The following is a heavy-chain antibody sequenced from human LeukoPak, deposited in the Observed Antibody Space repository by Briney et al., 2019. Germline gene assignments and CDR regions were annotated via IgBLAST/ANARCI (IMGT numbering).Heavy chain of an antibody. Sequence: SETLSLTCAVYGGSFSGYYWSWIRQPPGKGLEWIGEINHSGSTNYNPSLKSRVTISVDTSKNQFSLKLSSVTAADTAVYYCARVVRHYYDSSGYKFDYRGQGTLVTVSS. D-gene: IGHD3-22*01. CDR2: INHSGST. V-gene: IGHV4-34*01. CDR3: ARVVRHYYDSSGYKFDY. J-gene: IGHJ4*02. CDR1: GGSFSGYY.